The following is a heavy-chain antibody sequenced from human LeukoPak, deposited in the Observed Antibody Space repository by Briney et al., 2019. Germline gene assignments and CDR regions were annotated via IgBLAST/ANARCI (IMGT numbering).Heavy chain of an antibody. V-gene: IGHV4-34*01. D-gene: IGHD4-11*01. CDR2: GST. J-gene: IGHJ4*02. CDR3: ARTLQYFDY. Sequence: GSTNYNPSLKSRVTISVDTSKYQFSLKLSSVTAADTAVYNCARTLQYFDYWGQGTLVTVSS.